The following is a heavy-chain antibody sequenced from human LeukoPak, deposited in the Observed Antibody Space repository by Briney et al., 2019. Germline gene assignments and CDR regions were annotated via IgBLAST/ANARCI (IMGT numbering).Heavy chain of an antibody. V-gene: IGHV1-69*04. D-gene: IGHD2-21*02. CDR3: ARGAHIVVVTAEYYFDY. CDR2: IIPILGIA. CDR1: GGTFSSYA. J-gene: IGHJ4*02. Sequence: SVKVSCKASGGTFSSYAISWVRQAPGQGLEWMGRIIPILGIANYAQKFQGRVTITADKSTSTAYMELSSLRSEGTAVYYCARGAHIVVVTAEYYFDYWGQGTLVTVSS.